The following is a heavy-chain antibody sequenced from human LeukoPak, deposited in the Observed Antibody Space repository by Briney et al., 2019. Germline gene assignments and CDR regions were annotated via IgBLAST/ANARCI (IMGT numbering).Heavy chain of an antibody. CDR2: ISYDGSNK. CDR1: GFTFSSYA. D-gene: IGHD6-19*01. V-gene: IGHV3-30-3*01. CDR3: ARESRGIAVAGTFGY. J-gene: IGHJ4*02. Sequence: GGSLRLSCAASGFTFSSYAMHWVRQAPGKGLEWVAVISYDGSNKYYADSVKGRFTISRDNSKNTLYRQMNSLRAEDTAVYYCARESRGIAVAGTFGYWGQGTLVTVSS.